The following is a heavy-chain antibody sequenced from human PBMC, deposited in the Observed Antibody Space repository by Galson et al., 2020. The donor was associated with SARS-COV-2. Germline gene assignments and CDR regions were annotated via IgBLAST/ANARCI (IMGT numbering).Heavy chain of an antibody. CDR1: GFTFSTYA. CDR2: ISYNGNNK. D-gene: IGHD6-6*01. CDR3: ARETPDSSSSYFDY. Sequence: GGSLRLSCAASGFTFSTYAMHWVRQAPGKGLEWVAIISYNGNNKYNEDSVKGRFTISRDNSKNTVYLQMNSLRTEDTAIYYCARETPDSSSSYFDYWGQGTLVTVSS. J-gene: IGHJ4*02. V-gene: IGHV3-30-3*01.